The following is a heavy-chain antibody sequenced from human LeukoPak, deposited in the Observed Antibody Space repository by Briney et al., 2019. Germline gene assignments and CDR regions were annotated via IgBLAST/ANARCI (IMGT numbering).Heavy chain of an antibody. Sequence: SETQSLTCAVSGGSISSSNWWSWVRQPPGKGLEWIGEIYHSGSTNYNPSLKSRVTISVDKSKNQFSLKLSSVTAADTAVYYCARAGAAMVSYYYYGMDVWGQGTTVTVSS. V-gene: IGHV4-4*02. CDR1: GGSISSSNW. D-gene: IGHD5-18*01. CDR2: IYHSGST. CDR3: ARAGAAMVSYYYYGMDV. J-gene: IGHJ6*02.